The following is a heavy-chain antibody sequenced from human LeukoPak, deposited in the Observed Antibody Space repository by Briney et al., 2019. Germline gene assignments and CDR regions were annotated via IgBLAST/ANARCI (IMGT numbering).Heavy chain of an antibody. CDR3: AREKYSSSWYDY. J-gene: IGHJ4*02. V-gene: IGHV4-4*02. CDR1: GGSISSSNW. D-gene: IGHD6-13*01. CDR2: IYHSGST. Sequence: PSGTLSLTCAVSGGSISSSNWWSWVRQPPGKGLEGIGEIYHSGSTNYNPSLKSRVTTSVDKSKNQFSLKLSSVTAADTAVYYCAREKYSSSWYDYWGQGTLVTVSS.